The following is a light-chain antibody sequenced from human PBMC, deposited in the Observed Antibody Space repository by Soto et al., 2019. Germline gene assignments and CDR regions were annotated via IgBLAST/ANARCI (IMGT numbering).Light chain of an antibody. CDR2: AAS. CDR1: QSIFSS. V-gene: IGKV1-39*02. J-gene: IGKJ1*01. Sequence: TCRAGQSIFSSLNWYQQRPGKAPKLLIFAASTLIRGVPSRFSGRGPGTDFTLTIRTLQPDDFAVYYSQPYASPGPFGQGTKVDIK. CDR3: QPYASPGP.